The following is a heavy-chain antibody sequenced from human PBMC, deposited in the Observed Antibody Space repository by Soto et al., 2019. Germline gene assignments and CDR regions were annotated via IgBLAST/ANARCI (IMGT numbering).Heavy chain of an antibody. CDR1: GGSISSYY. D-gene: IGHD1-7*01. J-gene: IGHJ4*02. Sequence: SETLSLTCTVSGGSISSYYWTWIRQPPGKGLEWIGSTYYTADTKYSPSLESRATISADPSKKQFSLRLSPVTAADTAVYYCASRDPGTSVDYWGQGTLVTVSS. CDR3: ASRDPGTSVDY. V-gene: IGHV4-59*01. CDR2: TYYTADT.